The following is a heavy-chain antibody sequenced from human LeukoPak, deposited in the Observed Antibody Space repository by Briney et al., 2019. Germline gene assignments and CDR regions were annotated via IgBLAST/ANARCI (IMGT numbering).Heavy chain of an antibody. V-gene: IGHV4-59*01. CDR3: AREGYSYGSNFDY. CDR1: GGSISSYY. J-gene: IGHJ4*02. CDR2: IYYSGST. Sequence: SETLSLTCTVSGGSISSYYWSWIRQPPRKGLEWIGYIYYSGSTNYNPSLKSRVTISVDTSKNQFSLKLSSVTAADTAVYYCAREGYSYGSNFDYWGQGTLVTVSS. D-gene: IGHD5-18*01.